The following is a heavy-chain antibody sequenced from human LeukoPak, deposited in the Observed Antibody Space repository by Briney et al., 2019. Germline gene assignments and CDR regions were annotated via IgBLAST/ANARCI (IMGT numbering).Heavy chain of an antibody. Sequence: GASVKVSCKASGYTFTSYYMHWVRQAPGQGLEWMGIINPSGGSTSYAQKFQGRVTMTRDMSTSTVYMELSSLRSEDTAVYYCARERYCSSTSCPPYYMDVWAKGPRSPSP. V-gene: IGHV1-46*01. CDR1: GYTFTSYY. CDR3: ARERYCSSTSCPPYYMDV. D-gene: IGHD2-2*01. CDR2: INPSGGST. J-gene: IGHJ6*03.